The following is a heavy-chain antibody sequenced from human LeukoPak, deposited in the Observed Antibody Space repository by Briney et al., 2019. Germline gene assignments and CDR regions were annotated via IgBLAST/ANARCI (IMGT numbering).Heavy chain of an antibody. V-gene: IGHV3-9*01. J-gene: IGHJ4*02. CDR3: AKDIGYGGKGYFDY. CDR2: ISWNSGSI. CDR1: GFTFDDYA. D-gene: IGHD4-23*01. Sequence: GGSLRLSCAASGFTFDDYAMHWVRQAPGKGLEWVSGISWNSGSIGYADSVKGRFTISRDNAKNSLYLQMNSLRAEDTALYYCAKDIGYGGKGYFDYWGQGTLVTVSS.